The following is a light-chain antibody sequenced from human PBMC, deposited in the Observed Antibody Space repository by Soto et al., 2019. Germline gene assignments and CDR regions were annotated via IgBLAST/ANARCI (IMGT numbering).Light chain of an antibody. CDR1: NIGGKS. J-gene: IGLJ2*01. CDR3: QVWDSSREHVV. Sequence: SYELIQPPSVSVAPGQTARITCGGNNIGGKSVHWYQQKPGQAPALVVYDDSDRPSGIPERISGSNSGNTATLTISRVEVGDEADYYCQVWDSSREHVVFGGGTKLTVL. CDR2: DDS. V-gene: IGLV3-21*02.